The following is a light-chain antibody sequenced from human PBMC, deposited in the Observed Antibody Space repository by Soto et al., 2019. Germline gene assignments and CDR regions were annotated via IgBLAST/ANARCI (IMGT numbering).Light chain of an antibody. Sequence: IXLTQSXGTLSLSPGERATLSCGASQSVSASYLAWYQQKPGQSPRLLIYGASRRATGIPDRFSAGGSGTDFTLTISRLEPEDFAVYYCQQYDSSPVTFGQGSKVEIK. V-gene: IGKV3-20*01. CDR1: QSVSASY. CDR3: QQYDSSPVT. CDR2: GAS. J-gene: IGKJ2*01.